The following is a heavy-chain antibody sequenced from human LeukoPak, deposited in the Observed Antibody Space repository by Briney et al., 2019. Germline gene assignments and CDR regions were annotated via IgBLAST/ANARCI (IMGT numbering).Heavy chain of an antibody. CDR3: AREISGYDDYYFDY. CDR2: ISSSSSYI. CDR1: GFTFSSYS. D-gene: IGHD5-12*01. V-gene: IGHV3-21*01. Sequence: PGGSLRLSCAASGFTFSSYSMNWVRQAPGKGLEWVSSISSSSSYIYYADSVKGRFTISRDNAKNSLYLQMNSLRAEDTAVYYCAREISGYDDYYFDYWGQGTLVTVSS. J-gene: IGHJ4*02.